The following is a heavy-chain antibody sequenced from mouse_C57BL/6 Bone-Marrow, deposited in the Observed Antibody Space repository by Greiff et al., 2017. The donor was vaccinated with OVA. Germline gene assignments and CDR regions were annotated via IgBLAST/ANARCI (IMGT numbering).Heavy chain of an antibody. CDR2: INPNNGGT. Sequence: VQLQQSGPELVKPGASVKISCKTSGYTFTDYYMNWVKQSHGKSLEWIGDINPNNGGTSYNQKFKGKATLTVDKSSSTAYMELRSLTSEDSAEYYCARGWLLDYFDYWGQGTTLTVSS. D-gene: IGHD2-3*01. V-gene: IGHV1-26*01. CDR3: ARGWLLDYFDY. J-gene: IGHJ2*01. CDR1: GYTFTDYY.